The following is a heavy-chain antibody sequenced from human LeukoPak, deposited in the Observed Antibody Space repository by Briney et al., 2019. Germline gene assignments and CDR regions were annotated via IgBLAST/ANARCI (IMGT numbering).Heavy chain of an antibody. CDR2: IYSSGST. CDR1: GGSITSVSYC. Sequence: SETLSLTCTVSGGSITSVSYCGSWIRQPAGKGLEWIGRIYSSGSTNYNTSLKSLVTIAVVTSKKQFSLKLNSVTAADTAVYYCSREKIGYYDSSGRGWFDPWGQGTLVTVSS. J-gene: IGHJ5*02. V-gene: IGHV4-61*02. D-gene: IGHD3-22*01. CDR3: SREKIGYYDSSGRGWFDP.